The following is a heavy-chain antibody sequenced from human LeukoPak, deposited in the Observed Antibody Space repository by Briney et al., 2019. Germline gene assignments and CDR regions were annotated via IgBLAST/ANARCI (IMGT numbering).Heavy chain of an antibody. V-gene: IGHV1-46*01. D-gene: IGHD1-1*01. J-gene: IGHJ3*02. Sequence: ASMKVSCTASGYTFSSYYMHWVRHAPGQGLEWMGIINPSGGGTSYSDKFQGRVTMTRDTSTSTVYMELSSLRSEDTAVYYCARGGRGEGTGTTRVAFDIWGQGTMVTVSS. CDR2: INPSGGGT. CDR1: GYTFSSYY. CDR3: ARGGRGEGTGTTRVAFDI.